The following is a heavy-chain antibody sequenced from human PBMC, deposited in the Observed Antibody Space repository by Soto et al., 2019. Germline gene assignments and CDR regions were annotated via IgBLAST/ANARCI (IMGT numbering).Heavy chain of an antibody. CDR1: GGTFTTYD. V-gene: IGHV1-69*06. CDR2: IIPLFDAT. J-gene: IGHJ4*02. CDR3: ARDRSSSWDNGTFYFDS. D-gene: IGHD2-15*01. Sequence: QVQLVQSGAEVRKPGSSVKVSCKASGGTFTTYDISWVRQAPGQGLEWMGGIIPLFDATKYAQKFQGRVTITADKSTGTAYMELSSLRSEDTAMYYCARDRSSSWDNGTFYFDSWGQGTLVTVSS.